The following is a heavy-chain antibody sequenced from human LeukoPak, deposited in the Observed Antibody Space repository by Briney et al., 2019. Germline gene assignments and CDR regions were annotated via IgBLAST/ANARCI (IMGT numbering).Heavy chain of an antibody. J-gene: IGHJ6*02. CDR2: INPNSGGT. V-gene: IGHV1-2*06. D-gene: IGHD2-15*01. CDR3: ARHGSPDKYGMDV. Sequence: ASVKVSCKASGYTVTGYYMHWVRQAPGQGLEWMGRINPNSGGTNYAQKFQGRVTMTRDTSISTAYMELSRLRSDDTAVYYCARHGSPDKYGMDVWGQGTTVTVSS. CDR1: GYTVTGYY.